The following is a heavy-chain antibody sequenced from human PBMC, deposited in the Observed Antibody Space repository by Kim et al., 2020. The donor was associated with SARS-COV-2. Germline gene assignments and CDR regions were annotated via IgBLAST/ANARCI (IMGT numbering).Heavy chain of an antibody. V-gene: IGHV4-34*01. D-gene: IGHD3-10*01. CDR2: INHSGST. CDR3: ARGMGKYYGSGTAAY. Sequence: SETLSLTCAVYGGSFSGYYWSWIRQPPGKGLEWIGEINHSGSTNYNPSLKSRVTISVDTSKNQFSLKLSSVTAADTAVYYCARGMGKYYGSGTAAYWGQGTLVTVSS. J-gene: IGHJ4*02. CDR1: GGSFSGYY.